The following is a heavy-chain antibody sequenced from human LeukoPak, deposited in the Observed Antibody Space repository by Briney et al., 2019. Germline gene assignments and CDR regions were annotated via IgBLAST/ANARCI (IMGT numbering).Heavy chain of an antibody. CDR1: GGSISSNNYY. CDR3: ARHHDSSARGFDY. V-gene: IGHV4-39*01. J-gene: IGHJ4*02. D-gene: IGHD3-22*01. Sequence: PSETLSLTCTVSGGSISSNNYYWGWIRQPPGKGLEWIGEINRSGSTNYNPSLKSRVTMSVDTSKSQFSLKLSSLTAADTAVYYCARHHDSSARGFDYWGQGTVVTVSS. CDR2: INRSGST.